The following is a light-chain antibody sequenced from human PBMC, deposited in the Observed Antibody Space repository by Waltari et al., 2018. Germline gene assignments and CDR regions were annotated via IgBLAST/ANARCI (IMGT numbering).Light chain of an antibody. V-gene: IGKV6-21*01. J-gene: IGKJ2*01. CDR1: QSIGRS. CDR3: HQSSSLPHT. CDR2: NGF. Sequence: EIVLTQSPAFQSVTPKEKVTITCRASQSIGRSLHWYQQKPDQSPKLLIKNGFQSLSGVPSRFSGSRSGTDFTLTINSLEAEDAATYYCHQSSSLPHTFGQGTKLEIK.